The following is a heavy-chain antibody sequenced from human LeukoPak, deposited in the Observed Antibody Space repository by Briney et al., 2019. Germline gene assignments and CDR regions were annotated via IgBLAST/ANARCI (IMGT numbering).Heavy chain of an antibody. CDR2: IYTSGST. Sequence: SQTLSLTCTVSGGSISSGSYYWSWIRQPAGKGLEWIGRIYTSGSTNYNPSLKSRVTISVDTSKNQFSLKLSSVTAADTAVYYCARGVWDWFLYQGYFDYWGQGTLVTVSS. J-gene: IGHJ4*02. D-gene: IGHD3/OR15-3a*01. CDR1: GGSISSGSYY. CDR3: ARGVWDWFLYQGYFDY. V-gene: IGHV4-61*02.